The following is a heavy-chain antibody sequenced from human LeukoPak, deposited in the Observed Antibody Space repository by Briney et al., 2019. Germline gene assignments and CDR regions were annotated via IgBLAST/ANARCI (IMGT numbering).Heavy chain of an antibody. CDR2: FFQSETS. CDR3: ARVLPVPYLLDS. Sequence: SETLSLTCVISGHSTTRGYYWAWFRQSPGKGPEWIATFFQSETSFYNASLESRVIMSLDTSKSQFSLNLTSVTAADPAVYYCARVLPVPYLLDSWGQGTHVTVSS. CDR1: GHSTTRGYY. V-gene: IGHV4-38-2*01. D-gene: IGHD3-10*02. J-gene: IGHJ4*02.